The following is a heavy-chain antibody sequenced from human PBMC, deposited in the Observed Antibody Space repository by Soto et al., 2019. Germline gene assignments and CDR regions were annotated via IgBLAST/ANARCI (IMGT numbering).Heavy chain of an antibody. Sequence: ASGKVSCKTSGDTFTDSSMHWLRQAPGQGLEWMGWINLNSGDTNYAEKFRGRVTMTRDTSIITAYMELTRLKSDDTAVYYCARDLGGYDLYGPDTWGQGTLVPVSS. V-gene: IGHV1-2*02. CDR2: INLNSGDT. CDR1: GDTFTDSS. CDR3: ARDLGGYDLYGPDT. D-gene: IGHD5-12*01. J-gene: IGHJ5*02.